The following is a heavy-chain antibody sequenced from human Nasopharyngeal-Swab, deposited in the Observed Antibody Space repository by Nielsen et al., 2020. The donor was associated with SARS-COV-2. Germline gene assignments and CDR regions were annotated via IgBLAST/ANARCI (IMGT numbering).Heavy chain of an antibody. Sequence: VRQAPGKGLEYVSAISSNGGSTYYADSVKGRFTISRDNAKNSLYLQMNSLRAEDTAVYYCAAYYYGSGSGAYWGQGTLVTVSS. CDR3: AAYYYGSGSGAY. J-gene: IGHJ4*02. CDR2: ISSNGGST. V-gene: IGHV3-64*04. D-gene: IGHD3-10*01.